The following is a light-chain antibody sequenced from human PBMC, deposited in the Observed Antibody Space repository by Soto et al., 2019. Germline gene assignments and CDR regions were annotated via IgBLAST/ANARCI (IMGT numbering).Light chain of an antibody. J-gene: IGLJ3*02. CDR1: SSNIGRGYD. CDR2: GNN. V-gene: IGLV1-40*01. Sequence: QSALTQPPSVSGAPGQRVTISCTGSSSNIGRGYDVHWYQQLPGTAPKLLIYGNNNRPSGVPDRFSGSKSGTSASLAITGLQAEDEADYYCQSYDNSLTGYWVFGGGTKLTVL. CDR3: QSYDNSLTGYWV.